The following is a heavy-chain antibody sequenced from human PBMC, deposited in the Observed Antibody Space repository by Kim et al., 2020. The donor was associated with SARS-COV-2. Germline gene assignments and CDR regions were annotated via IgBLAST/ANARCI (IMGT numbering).Heavy chain of an antibody. J-gene: IGHJ4*02. CDR3: AKDRYYGSGSPFDY. Sequence: ADSVKGRFTISRDNSKNTLYLQMNSLRAEDTAVYYCAKDRYYGSGSPFDYWGQGTLVTVSS. V-gene: IGHV3-23*01. D-gene: IGHD3-10*01.